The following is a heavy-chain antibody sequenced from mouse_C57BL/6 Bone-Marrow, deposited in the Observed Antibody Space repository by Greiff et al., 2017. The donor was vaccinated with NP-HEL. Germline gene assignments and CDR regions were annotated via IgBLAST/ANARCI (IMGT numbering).Heavy chain of an antibody. Sequence: EVQLVESGGGLVKPGGSLKLSCAASGFTFSSYAMSWVRQTPEKRLEWVATISDGGSYTYYPDNVKGRFPISRDNAKNNLYLQMSHLKSEDTAMYYCARVQLRLYFDYWGQGTTLTVSS. CDR3: ARVQLRLYFDY. CDR1: GFTFSSYA. J-gene: IGHJ2*01. CDR2: ISDGGSYT. V-gene: IGHV5-4*01. D-gene: IGHD3-2*02.